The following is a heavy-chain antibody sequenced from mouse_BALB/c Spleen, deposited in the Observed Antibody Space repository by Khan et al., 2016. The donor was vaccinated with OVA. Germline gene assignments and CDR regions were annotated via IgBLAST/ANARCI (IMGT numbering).Heavy chain of an antibody. V-gene: IGHV9-3-1*01. Sequence: QIQLVQSGPDLKKPGETVKISCKASGYTFTDYVMNWVKQAPGKGLKWLGWINTYTGEPTYADDFKGRFAFSFETSASTAYLQINSLKNEDTATYFWARFHGGYWGQGTTLTVSS. J-gene: IGHJ2*01. CDR2: INTYTGEP. CDR3: ARFHGGY. CDR1: GYTFTDYV.